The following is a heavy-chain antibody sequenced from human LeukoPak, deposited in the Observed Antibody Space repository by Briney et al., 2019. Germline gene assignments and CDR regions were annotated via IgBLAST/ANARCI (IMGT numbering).Heavy chain of an antibody. Sequence: PGGSLRLSCAASGFRFRSFEMYWVRQATEKRLEWIAYISSDATTMYYADSVKGRFTISRDDAKNSLFLQMKSLRAEDTAVYYCALLAVASDFDYWGQGALVTVSS. J-gene: IGHJ4*02. CDR2: ISSDATTM. CDR1: GFRFRSFE. D-gene: IGHD6-19*01. CDR3: ALLAVASDFDY. V-gene: IGHV3-48*03.